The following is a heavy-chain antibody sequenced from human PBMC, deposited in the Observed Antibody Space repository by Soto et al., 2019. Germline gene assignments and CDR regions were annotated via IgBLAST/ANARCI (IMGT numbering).Heavy chain of an antibody. V-gene: IGHV4-34*01. CDR2: INHSGST. CDR3: ARAINILGDSGPEYFQH. D-gene: IGHD2-21*02. J-gene: IGHJ1*01. Sequence: SETLSLTCAVYGGSFSGYYWSWIRQPPGKGLEWIGEINHSGSTNYNPSLKSRVTISVDTSKNQFSLKLSSVTAADTAVYYCARAINILGDSGPEYFQHWGQGTLVTVSS. CDR1: GGSFSGYY.